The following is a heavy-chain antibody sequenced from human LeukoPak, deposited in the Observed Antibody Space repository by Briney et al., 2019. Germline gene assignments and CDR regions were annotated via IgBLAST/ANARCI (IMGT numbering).Heavy chain of an antibody. Sequence: SETLSLTCTVSGGSITTHANYWAWIRQPPGRGLEWIGGVHYTGNTYSNTSLKSRVTMSVDTSKNQFSLNLSSVTAADTAVYSCARHPERYSYFDYWGQGTLVTVSS. CDR3: ARHPERYSYFDY. J-gene: IGHJ4*02. D-gene: IGHD5-18*01. CDR1: GGSITTHANY. V-gene: IGHV4-39*01. CDR2: VHYTGNT.